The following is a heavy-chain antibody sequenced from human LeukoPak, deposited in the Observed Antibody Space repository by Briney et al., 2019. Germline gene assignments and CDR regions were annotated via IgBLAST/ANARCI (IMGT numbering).Heavy chain of an antibody. D-gene: IGHD1-26*01. CDR1: GLTFSRYT. CDR3: AKSDSWIVGADRAPFDY. CDR2: ISYDGSNK. V-gene: IGHV3-30-3*02. Sequence: PGGSLRLSCAASGLTFSRYTMYWVRQAPGKGLEWVAVISYDGSNKYYADSVKGRFTISRDNSKNTLYLQMNSLRAEDTAIYYCAKSDSWIVGADRAPFDYWGQGTLVTVSS. J-gene: IGHJ4*02.